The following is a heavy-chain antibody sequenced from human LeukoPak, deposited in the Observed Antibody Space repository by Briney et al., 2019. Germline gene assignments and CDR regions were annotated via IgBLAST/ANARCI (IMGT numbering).Heavy chain of an antibody. Sequence: PGGSLRLSCAASGFTFSSYEMNWVRQAPGKGLEWVSYISSSGSTIYYADSVKGRFTISRDNSKNTLYLQMNSLRAEDTAVYYCAKGGPYCASTSCYGIFDYWGQGTLVTVSS. V-gene: IGHV3-48*03. CDR2: ISSSGSTI. CDR1: GFTFSSYE. D-gene: IGHD2-2*01. CDR3: AKGGPYCASTSCYGIFDY. J-gene: IGHJ4*02.